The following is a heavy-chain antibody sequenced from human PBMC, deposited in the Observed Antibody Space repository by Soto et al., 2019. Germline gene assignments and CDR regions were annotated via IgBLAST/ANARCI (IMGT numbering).Heavy chain of an antibody. J-gene: IGHJ4*02. CDR3: AKEQYYDSSGYYDPFDY. D-gene: IGHD3-22*01. CDR1: GFTFSSYG. Sequence: GGSLRLSCGALGFTFSSYGMHWVRQAPGKGLEWVAVISYDGSNKYYADSVKGRFAISRDNSKNTLYLQMNSLRAEDTAVYYCAKEQYYDSSGYYDPFDYWGQGILVTVSS. V-gene: IGHV3-30*18. CDR2: ISYDGSNK.